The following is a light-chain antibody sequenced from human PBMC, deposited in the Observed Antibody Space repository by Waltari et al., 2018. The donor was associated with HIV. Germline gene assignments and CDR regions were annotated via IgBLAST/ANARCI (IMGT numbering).Light chain of an antibody. V-gene: IGKV4-1*01. J-gene: IGKJ2*01. Sequence: DIVMTQSPDSLPVSLGERATINCKSSQGLWHTSMRRHYLAWYQQRPGQPPNLLIAWASIRESGVPDRFSGSGSGTDFTLAISSLQPEDVAVYYCQQYYDTPYTFGQGTKLEI. CDR2: WAS. CDR1: QGLWHTSMRRHY. CDR3: QQYYDTPYT.